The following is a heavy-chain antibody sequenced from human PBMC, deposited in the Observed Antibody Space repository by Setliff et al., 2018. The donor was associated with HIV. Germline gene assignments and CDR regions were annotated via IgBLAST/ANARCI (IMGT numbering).Heavy chain of an antibody. CDR3: ARAFYYDSSVDY. Sequence: SETLSLTCTVSGGSIANNKYYWGWIRQSSGKGLEWIGSIFYTGTTYYNPSLQSRVTISVDTSKNQFSLKLSSVTAADTAVYYCARAFYYDSSVDYWGQGTRVTVSS. CDR2: IFYTGTT. D-gene: IGHD3-22*01. J-gene: IGHJ4*02. V-gene: IGHV4-39*01. CDR1: GGSIANNKYY.